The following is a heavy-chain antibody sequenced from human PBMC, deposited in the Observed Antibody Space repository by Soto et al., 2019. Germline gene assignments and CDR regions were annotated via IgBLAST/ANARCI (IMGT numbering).Heavy chain of an antibody. CDR1: GGSFSGYY. CDR3: ARGSPDIVATLDY. Sequence: SETLSLTCTVYGGSFSGYYWSWIRQPPGKGLEWIGEINHSGSTNYNPSLKSRVTISVDTSKNQFSLKLSSVTAADTAVYYCARGSPDIVATLDYWGQGTLVTVSS. J-gene: IGHJ4*02. D-gene: IGHD5-12*01. CDR2: INHSGST. V-gene: IGHV4-34*01.